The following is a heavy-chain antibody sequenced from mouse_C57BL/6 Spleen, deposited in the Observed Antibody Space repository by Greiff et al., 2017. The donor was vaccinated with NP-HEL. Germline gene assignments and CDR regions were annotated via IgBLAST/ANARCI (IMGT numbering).Heavy chain of an antibody. CDR2: INYDGSST. CDR1: GFTFSDYY. J-gene: IGHJ4*01. CDR3: AREGSHEAMDY. Sequence: EVKVVESEGGLVQPGSSMKLSCTASGFTFSDYYMAWVRQVPEKGLEWVANINYDGSSTYYLDSLKSRFIISRDNAKNILYLQMSSLKSEDTATYYCAREGSHEAMDYWGQGTSVTVSS. V-gene: IGHV5-16*01.